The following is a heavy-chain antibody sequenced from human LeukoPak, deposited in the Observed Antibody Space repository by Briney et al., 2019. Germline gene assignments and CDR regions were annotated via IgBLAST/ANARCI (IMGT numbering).Heavy chain of an antibody. CDR1: GGSISSSSYS. CDR3: ARRIIGLRDWGACVDY. CDR2: IYYSGST. J-gene: IGHJ4*02. V-gene: IGHV4-39*01. D-gene: IGHD3/OR15-3a*01. Sequence: PSETLSLTCTVSGGSISSSSYSWGWIRQPPGKGLEWIGSIYYSGSTYYNPSLKSRVTISVDTSKNQFSLKLSSVTAADTAVYYCARRIIGLRDWGACVDYWGQGTLVTVSS.